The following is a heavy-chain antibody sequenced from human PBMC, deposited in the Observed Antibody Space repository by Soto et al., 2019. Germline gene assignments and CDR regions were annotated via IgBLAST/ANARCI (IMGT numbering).Heavy chain of an antibody. CDR1: GFTLRTNG. CDR3: AGHGGYSY. J-gene: IGHJ4*02. D-gene: IGHD4-17*01. V-gene: IGHV3-23*01. CDR2: FSGSGDDT. Sequence: EVQLSESGGGLVQPGGSLRLSCAATGFTLRTNGMSWVRQAPGKGLEWVSSFSGSGDDTWYADSLKGRFTISRDNSKNTVYLQMNSLRAEDTALYSCAGHGGYSYLGQGTLVTVSS.